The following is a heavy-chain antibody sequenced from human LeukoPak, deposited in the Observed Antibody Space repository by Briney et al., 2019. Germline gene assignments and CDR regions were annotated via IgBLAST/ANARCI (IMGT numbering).Heavy chain of an antibody. V-gene: IGHV4-59*01. Sequence: PSETLSLTCTVSGGSITSYYWSWIRHPPGKGLGWIGYIYYSGSTNYNPSLKSRVTISVDTSKNQFSLKLSSVTAADTAVYYCARGGVNYKIAGPWGQGALVTVSS. CDR1: GGSITSYY. CDR2: IYYSGST. CDR3: ARGGVNYKIAGP. D-gene: IGHD3-10*01. J-gene: IGHJ5*02.